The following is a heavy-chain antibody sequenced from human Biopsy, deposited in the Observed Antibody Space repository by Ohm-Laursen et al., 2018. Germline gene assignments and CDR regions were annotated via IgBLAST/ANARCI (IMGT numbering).Heavy chain of an antibody. CDR1: GDSVTKYY. CDR3: ARDSGILNYGNFKYYHYYGMDV. J-gene: IGHJ6*02. CDR2: IYYSVMT. V-gene: IGHV4-59*02. D-gene: IGHD4-11*01. Sequence: SEILSLTCGVSGDSVTKYYWSWIRQPPGKGLEWIGHIYYSVMTNYNPSLQSRVSISVDTSRNQVSLTLRSVTAADTAVYYCARDSGILNYGNFKYYHYYGMDVWGQGTKVTVSS.